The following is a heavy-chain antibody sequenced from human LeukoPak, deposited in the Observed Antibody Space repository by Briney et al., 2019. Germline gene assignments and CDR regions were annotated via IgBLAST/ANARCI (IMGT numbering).Heavy chain of an antibody. CDR1: GGSFSGYY. D-gene: IGHD2-15*01. Sequence: SETLSLTCAVYGGSFSGYYWSWIRQPPGKGLEWIGEINHSGSTNYNPSLKSRVAISVDTSKNQFSLKLSSVTAADTAVYYCARLKGHCSGGSCYSGYYYYYMDVWGKGTTVTVSS. CDR2: INHSGST. CDR3: ARLKGHCSGGSCYSGYYYYYMDV. V-gene: IGHV4-34*01. J-gene: IGHJ6*03.